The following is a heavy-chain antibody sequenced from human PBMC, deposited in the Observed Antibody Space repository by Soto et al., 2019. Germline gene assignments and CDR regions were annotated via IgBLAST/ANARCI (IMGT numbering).Heavy chain of an antibody. D-gene: IGHD2-15*01. J-gene: IGHJ3*02. CDR1: GFTVSSHA. Sequence: EVQVLESGGGLVQPGGSLRLSCEGSGFTVSSHAMTWIRQAPGKGPEWVSTITADGGTYYADSVKGRFAMSRDTSESTLYLQMNRLGAEDTAAYYCAPHVSCSGGSCQYDAFAIRGQGTMVPVSS. CDR2: ITADGGT. V-gene: IGHV3-23*01. CDR3: APHVSCSGGSCQYDAFAI.